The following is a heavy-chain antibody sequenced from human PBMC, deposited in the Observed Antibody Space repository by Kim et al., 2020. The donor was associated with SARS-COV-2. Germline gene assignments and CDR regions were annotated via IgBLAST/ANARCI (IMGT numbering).Heavy chain of an antibody. CDR3: AAEEFRSTSSTFDP. CDR2: IYYSGST. Sequence: SETLSLTCTVSGGSISSSSYYWGWIRQPPGKGLEWIGSIYYSGSTYYNPSLKSRVTISVDTSKNQFSLKLSSVTAADTAVYYCAAEEFRSTSSTFDPWGQGTLVTVSS. J-gene: IGHJ5*02. V-gene: IGHV4-39*01. CDR1: GGSISSSSYY. D-gene: IGHD2-2*01.